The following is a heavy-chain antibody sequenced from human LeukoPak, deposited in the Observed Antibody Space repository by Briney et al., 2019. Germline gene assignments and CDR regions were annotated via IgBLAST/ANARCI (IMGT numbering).Heavy chain of an antibody. CDR1: GFTFSSYA. V-gene: IGHV3-30-3*01. Sequence: GGSLRLSCAASGFTFSSYAMHWVRQAPGKGLEWVAVISDDGSNEHYADSVKGRFTVSRDNSKNTLYLQMNSLRPEDTAVYYCARDPDPYCGGDCPIDYWGQGTLVTVSS. J-gene: IGHJ4*02. CDR2: ISDDGSNE. D-gene: IGHD2-21*02. CDR3: ARDPDPYCGGDCPIDY.